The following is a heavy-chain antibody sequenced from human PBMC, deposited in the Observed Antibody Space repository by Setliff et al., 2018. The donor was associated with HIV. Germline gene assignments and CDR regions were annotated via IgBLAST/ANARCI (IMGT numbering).Heavy chain of an antibody. CDR3: ARVIWYSGSCYYWFDT. CDR2: MYYSGST. CDR1: GASISSHY. D-gene: IGHD6-13*01. J-gene: IGHJ5*02. Sequence: NPSETLSLTCTVSGASISSHYWSWLRQPQGKGLEWIGDMYYSGSTNYNPSLKSRVTISVDTSKNQFSLKLTYVTAADTAVYYCARVIWYSGSCYYWFDTWGQGTLVTVSS. V-gene: IGHV4-59*11.